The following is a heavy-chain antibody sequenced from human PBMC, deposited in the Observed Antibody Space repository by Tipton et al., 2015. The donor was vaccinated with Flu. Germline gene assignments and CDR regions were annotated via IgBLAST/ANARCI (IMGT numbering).Heavy chain of an antibody. Sequence: TLSLTCAVYGGSFSGYYWSWIRQPPGKGLEWIGEINHSGSTNYNPSLKSRVTISVDTSKNQSSLKLSSVTAADTAVYYCARGRGPGYWGQGTLVTVSS. V-gene: IGHV4-34*01. CDR1: GGSFSGYY. J-gene: IGHJ4*02. CDR3: ARGRGPGY. D-gene: IGHD1-26*01. CDR2: INHSGST.